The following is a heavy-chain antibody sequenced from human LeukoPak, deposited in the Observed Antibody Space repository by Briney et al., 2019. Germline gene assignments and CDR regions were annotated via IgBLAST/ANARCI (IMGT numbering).Heavy chain of an antibody. J-gene: IGHJ4*02. CDR1: GGSISSSSYY. V-gene: IGHV4-39*07. CDR2: IYHSGRT. D-gene: IGHD3-22*01. CDR3: VRNGYYSVDY. Sequence: SETLSLTCTVSGGSISSSSYYWGWIRQPPGKGLEWIGSIYHSGRTNYNPSLMSRVTISIDQSKSQFSLKLTSVTAADTAVYYCVRNGYYSVDYWGQGTLVTVSS.